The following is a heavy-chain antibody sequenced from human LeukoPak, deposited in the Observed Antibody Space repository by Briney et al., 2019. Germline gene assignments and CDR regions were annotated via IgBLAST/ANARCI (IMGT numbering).Heavy chain of an antibody. D-gene: IGHD2-21*01. CDR3: AKDLSWWGSDC. CDR2: IDKSGGTT. V-gene: IGHV3-23*01. Sequence: GGSLRLSCAASGFTFSSYYMSWARQAPGKGLEWVSGIDKSGGTTYYADSVKGRLTISRDNSKNTLYLQMSSLRAEDTAVYYCAKDLSWWGSDCWGQGTLVTVS. CDR1: GFTFSSYY. J-gene: IGHJ4*02.